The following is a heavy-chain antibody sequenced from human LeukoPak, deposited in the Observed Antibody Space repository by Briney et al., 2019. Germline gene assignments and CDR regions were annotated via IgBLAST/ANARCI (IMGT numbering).Heavy chain of an antibody. J-gene: IGHJ4*02. Sequence: ASVKVSCKASGYTFTSYYMHWVRQAPGQGLEWMGIINPSGGSTSYAQKFQGRVTMTRDTSTSTVYMELSSLRSEDTAVYYCATSSPATIFGVVTPFDYWGQGTLVTVSS. CDR1: GYTFTSYY. D-gene: IGHD3-3*01. CDR2: INPSGGST. V-gene: IGHV1-46*01. CDR3: ATSSPATIFGVVTPFDY.